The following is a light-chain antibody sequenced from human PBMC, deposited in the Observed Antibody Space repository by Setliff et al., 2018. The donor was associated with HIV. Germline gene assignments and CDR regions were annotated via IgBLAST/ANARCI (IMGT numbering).Light chain of an antibody. Sequence: QSALTQPASVSGSPGQSITISCTGTSSDVGGYYYVSWYQPHPGTDPKPMIYDVSKRPSGVSNRFSGSKSGNTASLTISGLQAGDEADYYCSSYTTSSTLGFGGGTKVPVL. CDR2: DVS. J-gene: IGLJ2*01. CDR1: SSDVGGYYY. V-gene: IGLV2-14*03. CDR3: SSYTTSSTLG.